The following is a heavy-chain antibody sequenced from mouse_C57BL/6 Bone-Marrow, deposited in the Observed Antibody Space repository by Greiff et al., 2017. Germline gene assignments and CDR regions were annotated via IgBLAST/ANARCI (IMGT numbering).Heavy chain of an antibody. CDR1: GFNIKDDY. D-gene: IGHD1-1*01. V-gene: IGHV14-4*01. Sequence: EVQLQQSGAELVRPGASVKLSCTASGFNIKDDYMHWVKQRPEQGLEWIGWIDPENGDTEYASKFQGKATITADTSSNTAYLQLSSLTSEDTAVYYCTTHPYYDGSSYPYWYFDVWGTGTTVTVSS. CDR2: IDPENGDT. J-gene: IGHJ1*03. CDR3: TTHPYYDGSSYPYWYFDV.